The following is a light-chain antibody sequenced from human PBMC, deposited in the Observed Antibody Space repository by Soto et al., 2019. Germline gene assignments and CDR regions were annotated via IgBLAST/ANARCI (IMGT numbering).Light chain of an antibody. CDR1: SSDVGGYNY. CDR3: CSYAGSYNEVV. CDR2: DVS. J-gene: IGLJ2*01. Sequence: QSVLTQPRSVSGSPGQSVTISCTGTSSDVGGYNYVSWYQQHPGKAPKLMIYDVSKRPSGVPDRFSGSKSGNTASLTISGLQAEDEADYYCCSYAGSYNEVVFGGGTKLTVL. V-gene: IGLV2-11*01.